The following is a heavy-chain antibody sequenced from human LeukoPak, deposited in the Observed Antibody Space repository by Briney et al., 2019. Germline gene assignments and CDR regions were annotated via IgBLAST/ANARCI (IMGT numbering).Heavy chain of an antibody. D-gene: IGHD1-26*01. CDR2: ISSSSSTI. CDR1: GFTFSSYS. Sequence: GGSLRLSCAASGFTFSSYSMNWVRQAPGKGLEWVSYISSSSSTIYYADSVKGRFTISRDNAKNSLYLQMNSLRAEDTAVYYCARGPRSYNFDYWGQGTLVTVSS. CDR3: ARGPRSYNFDY. J-gene: IGHJ4*02. V-gene: IGHV3-48*04.